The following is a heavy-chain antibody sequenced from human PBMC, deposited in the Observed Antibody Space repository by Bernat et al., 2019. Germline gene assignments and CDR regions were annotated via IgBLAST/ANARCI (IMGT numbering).Heavy chain of an antibody. CDR2: ISSSSSYT. CDR3: ASGTSTSALYMDV. Sequence: QVQLVESGGGLVKPGGSLRLSCAASGFTFSDYYMSWIRQAPGKGLDWVSYISSSSSYTNYADSGKGRFTISGDNAKNSLYLQMNSLRAEDTPVYYCASGTSTSALYMDVWGKGTTVTVSS. CDR1: GFTFSDYY. V-gene: IGHV3-11*05. J-gene: IGHJ6*03.